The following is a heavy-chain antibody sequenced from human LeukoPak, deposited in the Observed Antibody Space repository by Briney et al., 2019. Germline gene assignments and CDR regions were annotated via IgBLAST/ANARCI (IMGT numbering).Heavy chain of an antibody. D-gene: IGHD6-6*01. J-gene: IGHJ4*02. Sequence: GGSLRLSCAASGFTVSNNYMSWVRQAPGRGLEWVSLIHRGGTTYHADSVKGRFTIYRDNSKNTVYFQMNSLRAEDTAVYYCAKVDGGQSIWGQGTLVTVSS. V-gene: IGHV3-53*01. CDR3: AKVDGGQSI. CDR2: IHRGGTT. CDR1: GFTVSNNY.